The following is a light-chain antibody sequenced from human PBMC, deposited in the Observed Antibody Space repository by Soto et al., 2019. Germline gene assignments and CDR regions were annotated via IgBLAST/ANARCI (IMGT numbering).Light chain of an antibody. J-gene: IGKJ1*01. CDR3: QRYDSYSWT. CDR2: KAS. Sequence: DIQMTQSPSTLSASVGYRVTITCRASQSISSWLAWYQQKPGKAPKLLIYKASILESGVPSRFSGSGSGTEFTLTISSLQPDDFATYYCQRYDSYSWTFGQGTRVEIK. V-gene: IGKV1-5*03. CDR1: QSISSW.